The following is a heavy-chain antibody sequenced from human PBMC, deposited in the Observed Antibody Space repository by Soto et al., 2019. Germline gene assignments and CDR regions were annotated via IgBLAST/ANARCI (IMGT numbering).Heavy chain of an antibody. V-gene: IGHV4-31*03. J-gene: IGHJ4*02. CDR2: IYYSGST. CDR3: ARTYYYDSSGYDYFDY. CDR1: GGSISSGGYY. D-gene: IGHD3-22*01. Sequence: QVQLQESGPGLVKPSQTLSLTCTVSGGSISSGGYYWSWIRQHPGKGLEWIGYIYYSGSTYYNPALKSRVTISVDTSKNQFSLKLSSVSAADTAVYYCARTYYYDSSGYDYFDYWGQGTLVTVSS.